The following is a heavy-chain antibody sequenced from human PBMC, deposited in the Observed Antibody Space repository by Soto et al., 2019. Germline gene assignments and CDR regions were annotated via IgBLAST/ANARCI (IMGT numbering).Heavy chain of an antibody. CDR2: IYYSGST. J-gene: IGHJ4*02. Sequence: LSLTCTVSGGSTSSYYWSWIRQPPGKGLEWIGYIYYSGSTNYNPSLKSRVTISVDTSKNQFSLKLSSVTAADTAVYYCASGTGTKFDYWGQGTLVTVSS. CDR3: ASGTGTKFDY. CDR1: GGSTSSYY. D-gene: IGHD1-1*01. V-gene: IGHV4-59*01.